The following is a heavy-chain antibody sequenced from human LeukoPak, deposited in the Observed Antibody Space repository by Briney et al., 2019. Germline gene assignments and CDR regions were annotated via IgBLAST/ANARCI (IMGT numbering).Heavy chain of an antibody. D-gene: IGHD4-17*01. CDR3: TTPSFGDYGVVEY. V-gene: IGHV3-15*07. CDR2: IKSKPNGGTT. CDR1: GFTFNNAW. J-gene: IGHJ4*01. Sequence: GGSLRLSCAASGFTFNNAWMNWVRQAPGKGLEWVGRIKSKPNGGTTDYAAPVTGRFTISRDDLKNMVYLQLNSLKTEDTAVYYCTTPSFGDYGVVEYWGQGTLVTVSS.